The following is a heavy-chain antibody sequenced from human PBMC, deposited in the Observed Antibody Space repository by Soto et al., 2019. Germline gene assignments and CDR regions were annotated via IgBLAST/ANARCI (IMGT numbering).Heavy chain of an antibody. Sequence: KASETLSLTCTVSGGSISSYYWSWIRQPPGKGLEWIGYIYYSGSTNYNPSLKSRVTISVDTSKNQFSLKLSSVTAADTAVYYSARVVSSDYDFWSGYHYNWFDPWGQGTLVTVSS. J-gene: IGHJ5*02. CDR3: ARVVSSDYDFWSGYHYNWFDP. CDR2: IYYSGST. CDR1: GGSISSYY. D-gene: IGHD3-3*01. V-gene: IGHV4-59*01.